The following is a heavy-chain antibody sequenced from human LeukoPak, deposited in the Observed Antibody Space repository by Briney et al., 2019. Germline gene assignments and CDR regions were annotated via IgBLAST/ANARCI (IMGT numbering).Heavy chain of an antibody. J-gene: IGHJ5*02. V-gene: IGHV3-9*01. CDR3: AKDGSGYAGFNWFDP. CDR2: ISWNSGSI. D-gene: IGHD5-12*01. CDR1: GFTFDDYA. Sequence: PGWSLRLSCAASGFTFDDYAMHWVRQAPVKGLEWVSGISWNSGSIGYADSVKGRFTISRDNAKNSLYLQMNSLRAEDTALYYCAKDGSGYAGFNWFDPWGQGTLVTVSS.